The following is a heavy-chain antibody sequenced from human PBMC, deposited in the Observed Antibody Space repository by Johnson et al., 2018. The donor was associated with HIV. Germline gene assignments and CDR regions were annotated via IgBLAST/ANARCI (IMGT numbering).Heavy chain of an antibody. CDR3: ARGLAYGGGDCSPDACDI. Sequence: EVQLVESGGGLVQPGGSLRLSCAASGFTFSSYDMHWVRQATGKGLEWVSAIGTAGDTYYPGSVKGRFTISRENAKNSLYLQMNSLRAGDTAVYSCARGLAYGGGDCSPDACDIWGQGTMVTVSS. J-gene: IGHJ3*02. CDR1: GFTFSSYD. D-gene: IGHD2-21*02. V-gene: IGHV3-13*01. CDR2: IGTAGDT.